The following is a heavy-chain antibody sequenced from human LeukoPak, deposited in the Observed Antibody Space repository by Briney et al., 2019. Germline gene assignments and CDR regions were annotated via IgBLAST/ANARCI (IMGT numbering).Heavy chain of an antibody. CDR1: GGSISSGSYY. CDR2: IYTSGST. V-gene: IGHV4-61*02. D-gene: IGHD2-21*02. Sequence: KPSETLSLTCTVSGGSISSGSYYWSWIRQPAGKGLEWIGRIYTSGSTNYNPSLKSRVTISVDTSKNQFSLKLSSVTAADTAVYYCARVRGLQSAYCGGDCYSPRGAFDIWGQGTMVTVSS. CDR3: ARVRGLQSAYCGGDCYSPRGAFDI. J-gene: IGHJ3*02.